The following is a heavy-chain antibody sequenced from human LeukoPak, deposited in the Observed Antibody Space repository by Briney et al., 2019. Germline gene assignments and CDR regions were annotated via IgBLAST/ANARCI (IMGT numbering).Heavy chain of an antibody. Sequence: GGSLRLSCAASGFTLIDYTMHWVRHGPGKGLDWVSVMSWDGETTYYADSVRGRFTISRDSTKNSLYLQMKSLRAEDTALYFCAKEYGAGSYYDFDQWGQGTLVTVSS. D-gene: IGHD3-10*01. V-gene: IGHV3-43*01. CDR1: GFTLIDYT. CDR3: AKEYGAGSYYDFDQ. CDR2: MSWDGETT. J-gene: IGHJ4*02.